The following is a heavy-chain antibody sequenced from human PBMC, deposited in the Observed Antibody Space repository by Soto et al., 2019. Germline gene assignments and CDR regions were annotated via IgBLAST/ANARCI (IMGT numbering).Heavy chain of an antibody. CDR2: IYYSGST. CDR3: ARVWGGAFDF. Sequence: SETLSLTCTVSGGSISSYYWSWVRQPPGKGLEWIGYIYYSGSTNYTPSLKSRVTISVDTSKNQFSLKLSSVTAADTAVYYCARVWGGAFDFWGQGKMVTVPS. V-gene: IGHV4-59*01. J-gene: IGHJ3*01. CDR1: GGSISSYY. D-gene: IGHD3-10*01.